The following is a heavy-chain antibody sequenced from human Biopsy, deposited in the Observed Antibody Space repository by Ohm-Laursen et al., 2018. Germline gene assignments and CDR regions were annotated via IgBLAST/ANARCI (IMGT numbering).Heavy chain of an antibody. Sequence: GSLRLSCAASGFAFRDSWMSWVRQAPGKGLEWVSGISSTGNSTYYADSVKGRFTISRDNSKNTLYLQLNSLRVEDTALYYCAKDRRTMRVWYFDLWGRGTLVTVSS. V-gene: IGHV3-23*01. J-gene: IGHJ2*01. CDR2: ISSTGNST. D-gene: IGHD4/OR15-4a*01. CDR3: AKDRRTMRVWYFDL. CDR1: GFAFRDSW.